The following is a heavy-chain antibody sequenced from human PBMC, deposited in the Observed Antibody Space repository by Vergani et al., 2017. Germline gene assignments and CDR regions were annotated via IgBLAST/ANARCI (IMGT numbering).Heavy chain of an antibody. CDR2: IQFDGINQ. D-gene: IGHD3-16*01. CDR3: AKHCRGWGIDS. J-gene: IGHJ4*02. CDR1: GFTFRNYD. V-gene: IGHV3-30*02. Sequence: QVQLVESGGGVVQRGGSLRLSCATSGFTFRNYDMQWIRSGPGKGLGFVAFIQFDGINQYYADSVKGRFTLTRDFSKNTLYLQMNSLSTDDTATYYCAKHCRGWGIDSWGQGTQVIVSS.